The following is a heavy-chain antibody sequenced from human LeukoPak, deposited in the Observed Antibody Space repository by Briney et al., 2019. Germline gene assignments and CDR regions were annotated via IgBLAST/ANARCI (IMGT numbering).Heavy chain of an antibody. V-gene: IGHV1-2*02. Sequence: ASVKVSCKASGYTFTGYYMHWVRQAPGQGLEWMGWINPNSGGTNYAQKFQGRVTMTRDTSISTAYMELSRLGSDDTAVYYCARDLMTVGATGPDYWGQGTLVTVSS. CDR1: GYTFTGYY. CDR2: INPNSGGT. CDR3: ARDLMTVGATGPDY. D-gene: IGHD1-26*01. J-gene: IGHJ4*02.